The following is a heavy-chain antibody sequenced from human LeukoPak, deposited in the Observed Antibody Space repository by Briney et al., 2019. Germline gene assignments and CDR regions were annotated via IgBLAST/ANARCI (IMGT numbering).Heavy chain of an antibody. CDR1: GFTFSSYG. CDR3: AKDRRLGYCSGGSCYLDY. CDR2: ISYDGSNK. V-gene: IGHV3-30*18. D-gene: IGHD2-15*01. J-gene: IGHJ4*02. Sequence: GGSLRLSCAASGFTFSSYGMHWVRQAPGKGLEWVALISYDGSNKYYADSVKGRFTISRDNSKNTLYLQMNSLRAEDTAVYYCAKDRRLGYCSGGSCYLDYWGQGTLVTVSS.